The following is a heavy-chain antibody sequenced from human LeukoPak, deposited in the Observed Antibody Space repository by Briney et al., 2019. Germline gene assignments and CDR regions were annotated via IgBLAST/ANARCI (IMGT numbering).Heavy chain of an antibody. V-gene: IGHV4-4*09. CDR2: THTSGSP. Sequence: PSGTLSLTCTVSGGSMTRYFWNWIRQAPGKGLEWIGYTHTSGSPDYSRSLKSRVTISLDTSKNHFSLMLSSVTATDTAVYLCARATQRYCSGTTCFPYWFDTWGQGTLATVSS. CDR1: GGSMTRYF. J-gene: IGHJ5*02. D-gene: IGHD2-2*01. CDR3: ARATQRYCSGTTCFPYWFDT.